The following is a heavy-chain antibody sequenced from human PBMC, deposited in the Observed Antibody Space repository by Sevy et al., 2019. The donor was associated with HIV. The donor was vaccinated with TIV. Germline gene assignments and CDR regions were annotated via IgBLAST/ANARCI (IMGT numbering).Heavy chain of an antibody. Sequence: GGSLRLSCAASGFTFSSYWMSWVRQAPGKGLEWVANIKQDGSEKYYVDSVKGRFTISRDNAKNSLYLQMNSLRVEDTAVYYCARALIAVAGYYFDYWGQGTLVTVSS. CDR2: IKQDGSEK. D-gene: IGHD6-19*01. CDR1: GFTFSSYW. CDR3: ARALIAVAGYYFDY. V-gene: IGHV3-7*03. J-gene: IGHJ4*02.